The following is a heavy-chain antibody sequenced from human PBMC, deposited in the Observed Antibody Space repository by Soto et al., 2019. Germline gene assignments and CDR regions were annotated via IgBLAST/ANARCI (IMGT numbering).Heavy chain of an antibody. CDR3: ARDVNDYVWGSYRFDY. J-gene: IGHJ4*02. Sequence: QPGGSLRLSCAASGFTFSSYAMHWVRQAPGKGLEWVAVISYDGSNKYYADSVKGRFTISRDNSKNTLYLQMNSLRAEDTAVYYCARDVNDYVWGSYRFDYWGQGTLVTVSS. D-gene: IGHD3-16*02. CDR2: ISYDGSNK. CDR1: GFTFSSYA. V-gene: IGHV3-30-3*01.